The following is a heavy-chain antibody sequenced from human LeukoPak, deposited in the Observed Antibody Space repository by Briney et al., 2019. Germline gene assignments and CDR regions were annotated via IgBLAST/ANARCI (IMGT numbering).Heavy chain of an antibody. V-gene: IGHV4-59*01. D-gene: IGHD3-22*01. CDR1: GGSIRSYY. Sequence: SETLSPTCTVSGGSIRSYYWSWIRQPPGKGLEWIGYIYNSGSTNYNPSLKSRVTISVDTSKNQFSLKLSSVTAADTAVYYCARDFKYYDSSGYYAFDIWGQGTMVTVSS. CDR2: IYNSGST. J-gene: IGHJ3*02. CDR3: ARDFKYYDSSGYYAFDI.